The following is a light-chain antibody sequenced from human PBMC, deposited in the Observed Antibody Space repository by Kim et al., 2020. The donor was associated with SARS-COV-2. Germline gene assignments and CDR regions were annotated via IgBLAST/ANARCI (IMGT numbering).Light chain of an antibody. CDR3: HQYDNWPPFT. CDR1: QSVKKT. CDR2: GAS. J-gene: IGKJ3*01. V-gene: IGKV3D-15*01. Sequence: FPWASATLSCRARQSVKKTIAWYQQRPGQGPRLLIYGASTRATGIPARFSGSGSGTEFTLTITSLQSEDFAVYYCHQYDNWPPFTFGPGTKVDIK.